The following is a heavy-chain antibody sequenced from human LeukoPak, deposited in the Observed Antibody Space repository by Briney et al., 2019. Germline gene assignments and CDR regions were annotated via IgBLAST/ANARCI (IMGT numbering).Heavy chain of an antibody. D-gene: IGHD2-2*01. J-gene: IGHJ6*02. CDR1: GYTLTELS. CDR3: ARGVVPAGYYGMDV. CDR2: FDPEDGET. V-gene: IGHV1-24*01. Sequence: ASVKVSCKVSGYTLTELSMHWVRQAPGKGLEWMGGFDPEDGETIYAQKFQGRVTMIEDTSTDTAYMELSSLRSEDTAVYYCARGVVPAGYYGMDVWGQGTTVTVSS.